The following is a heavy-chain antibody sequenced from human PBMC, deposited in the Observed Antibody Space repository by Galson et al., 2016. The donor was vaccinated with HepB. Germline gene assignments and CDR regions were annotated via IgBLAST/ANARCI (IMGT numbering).Heavy chain of an antibody. CDR1: GASLNTYY. CDR2: LYYNGTT. V-gene: IGHV4-59*01. J-gene: IGHJ4*01. Sequence: SETLSLTCAVSGASLNTYYWTWIRQPPGKGLQWIGILYYNGTTKSNPSLKSRVTISLDTSQNHFSLGLTSVTAADTAMYSCARSFSFGDYVQWGPGTLVTVSS. D-gene: IGHD2-21*01. CDR3: ARSFSFGDYVQ.